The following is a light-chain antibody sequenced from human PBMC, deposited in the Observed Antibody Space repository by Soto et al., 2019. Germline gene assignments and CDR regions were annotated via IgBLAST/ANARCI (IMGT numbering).Light chain of an antibody. CDR3: QVWDRSSDHVV. Sequence: SYELTQPPSVSGAPGQTARITCGGNNIGSKSVHWYQQKPGQAPLLVVYDDSDRPSGIPERFSGSNSGNTATLTISRVEAGDEDDYYCQVWDRSSDHVVFGGGTKLTVL. CDR2: DDS. CDR1: NIGSKS. V-gene: IGLV3-21*02. J-gene: IGLJ2*01.